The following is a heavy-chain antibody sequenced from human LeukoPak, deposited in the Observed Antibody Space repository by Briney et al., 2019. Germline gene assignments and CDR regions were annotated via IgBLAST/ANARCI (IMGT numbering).Heavy chain of an antibody. J-gene: IGHJ4*02. Sequence: SETLSLTCTVSGGSISSSSFYWGWIRQPPGKGLEWIGSIYYSGSTYYNPSLKSRVTISVDTSKNQFSLKLSSVTAADTAVYYCARDHSGWHSYFDYWGQGTLVTVSS. V-gene: IGHV4-39*07. CDR1: GGSISSSSFY. CDR3: ARDHSGWHSYFDY. CDR2: IYYSGST. D-gene: IGHD6-19*01.